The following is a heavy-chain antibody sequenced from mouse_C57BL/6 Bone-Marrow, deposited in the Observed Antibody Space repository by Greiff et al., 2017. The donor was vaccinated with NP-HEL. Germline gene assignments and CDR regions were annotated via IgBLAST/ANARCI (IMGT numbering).Heavy chain of an antibody. J-gene: IGHJ2*01. Sequence: EVQLQQSGTVLARPGASVKMSCKTSGYTFTSYWMHWVKQRPGQGLEWIGAIYPGNSDTSYNQKFKGKAKLTAVTSASTAYMELSSLTNEDSAVYYCTRRWLLRWYYVDYWGQGTTLTVSS. CDR3: TRRWLLRWYYVDY. V-gene: IGHV1-5*01. CDR1: GYTFTSYW. CDR2: IYPGNSDT. D-gene: IGHD2-3*01.